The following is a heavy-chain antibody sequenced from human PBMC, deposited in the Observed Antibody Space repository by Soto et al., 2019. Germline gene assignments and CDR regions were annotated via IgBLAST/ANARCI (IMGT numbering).Heavy chain of an antibody. V-gene: IGHV1-3*01. Sequence: GASVKVSCKASGYTLTSYAMHWVRQAPGQRLEWMGWINAGNGNTKYSQKFQGRVTITRDTSASTAYMELSSLRSEDTAVYDCARDYEFWSGHDAFDIWGQGIMVTVSS. J-gene: IGHJ3*02. CDR3: ARDYEFWSGHDAFDI. CDR1: GYTLTSYA. D-gene: IGHD3-3*01. CDR2: INAGNGNT.